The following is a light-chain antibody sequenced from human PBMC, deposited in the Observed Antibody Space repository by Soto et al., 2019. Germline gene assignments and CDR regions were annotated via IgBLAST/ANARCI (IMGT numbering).Light chain of an antibody. CDR3: KQYNYWPPT. Sequence: DIQMTQSPSSLSASVGDRVTMTCRASQSISSYLNWYQQKPGQAPQLLIYAASSLQSGVPPRFSGSASGADLTLPIRRLEPEDFAVYTCKQYNYWPPTFGQGTRLEIK. V-gene: IGKV1-39*01. J-gene: IGKJ5*01. CDR1: QSISSY. CDR2: AAS.